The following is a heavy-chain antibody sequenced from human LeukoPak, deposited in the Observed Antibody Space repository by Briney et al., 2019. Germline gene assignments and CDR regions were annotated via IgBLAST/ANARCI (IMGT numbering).Heavy chain of an antibody. CDR2: IYTSGST. D-gene: IGHD6-13*01. CDR3: AREPYSSSWFDP. J-gene: IGHJ5*02. CDR1: GGSISSYY. Sequence: PSETLSLTCTVSGGSISSYYWSWIRQPAGKGLEWIGRIYTSGSTNYNPSLKSRVTMSVGTSKNQFSLKLSFVTAADTAVYYCAREPYSSSWFDPWGQGTLVTVSS. V-gene: IGHV4-4*07.